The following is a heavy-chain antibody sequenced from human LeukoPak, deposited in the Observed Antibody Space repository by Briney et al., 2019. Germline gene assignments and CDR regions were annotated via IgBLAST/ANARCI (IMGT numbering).Heavy chain of an antibody. CDR3: ARDHIAARYDAFDI. J-gene: IGHJ3*02. D-gene: IGHD6-6*01. Sequence: WASVKVSCKASGYTFTSYGISWVRQAPGQGLEWMGWISAYNGNTNYAQKLQGRVTMTTDTSTSTAYMELRSLRSDDTAVYYCARDHIAARYDAFDIWGQGTMVTVSS. V-gene: IGHV1-18*01. CDR2: ISAYNGNT. CDR1: GYTFTSYG.